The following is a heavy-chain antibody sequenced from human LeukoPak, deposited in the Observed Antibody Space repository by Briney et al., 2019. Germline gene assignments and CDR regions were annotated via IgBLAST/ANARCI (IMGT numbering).Heavy chain of an antibody. CDR3: ARGYSYGFGY. Sequence: GGSLRLSCAASGFTFSGYAMHWVCQAPGKGLEYVSAISSNGGSTYYANSVKGRFTISRDNSKNTLYLQMGSLRAEDMAVYYCARGYSYGFGYWGQGTLVTVSS. CDR2: ISSNGGST. D-gene: IGHD5-18*01. V-gene: IGHV3-64*01. CDR1: GFTFSGYA. J-gene: IGHJ4*02.